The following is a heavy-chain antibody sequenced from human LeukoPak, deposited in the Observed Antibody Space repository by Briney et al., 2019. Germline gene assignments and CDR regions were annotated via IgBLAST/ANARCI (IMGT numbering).Heavy chain of an antibody. D-gene: IGHD2-2*01. V-gene: IGHV3-23*01. J-gene: IGHJ6*02. CDR2: ISGSGGST. CDR3: AKQLTETARNYYYGMDV. Sequence: ETLSLTCAVYGGSFSGYYWSWIRQPPGKGLEWVSAISGSGGSTYYADSVKGRFTISRDNSKNTLYLQMNSLRAEDTAVYYCAKQLTETARNYYYGMDVWGQGTTVTVSS. CDR1: GGSFSGYY.